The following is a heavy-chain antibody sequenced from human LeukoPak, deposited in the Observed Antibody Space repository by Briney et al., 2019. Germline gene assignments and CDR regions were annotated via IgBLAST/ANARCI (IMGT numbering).Heavy chain of an antibody. J-gene: IGHJ4*02. CDR2: ISYDGGNT. D-gene: IGHD2-15*01. CDR1: GYPFSRCD. Sequence: GGSLTLTCAVSGYPFSRCDDQGWRRAPAGEGVGVTCISYDGGNTYYAHSVKGRFTISRDRSKNTLSLKLNTVRAGDTAVYYCGKAGGADTAIVIWGQGTLVTVSS. V-gene: IGHV3-30*02. CDR3: GKAGGADTAIVI.